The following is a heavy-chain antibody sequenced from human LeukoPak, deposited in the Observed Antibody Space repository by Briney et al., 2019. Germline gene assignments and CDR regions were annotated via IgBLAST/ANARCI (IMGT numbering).Heavy chain of an antibody. CDR1: AGSISSYY. V-gene: IGHV4-59*01. CDR3: ATSGTTGYYYYMDV. Sequence: PSETLSLTCTVSAGSISSYYWSWLRQPPGKGLEWIGCIYYSGNTNYNSSLKSRVNISVDTSKNQFSLKLSSVTAADTAVYYCATSGTTGYYYYMDVWGKGTTVTVSS. J-gene: IGHJ6*03. D-gene: IGHD1-1*01. CDR2: IYYSGNT.